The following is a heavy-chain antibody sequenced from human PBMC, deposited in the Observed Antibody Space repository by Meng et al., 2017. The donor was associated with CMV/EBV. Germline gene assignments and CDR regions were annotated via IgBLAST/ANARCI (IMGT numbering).Heavy chain of an antibody. CDR3: ARDPVRSPSF. J-gene: IGHJ4*02. CDR2: INEDGSET. D-gene: IGHD3-10*01. Sequence: GESLKISRAASGFTFSDYWMHWVRKVPGKGLLWVSHINEDGSETNYADAVKGRFTIWRDNTKNTMYLQMNYLRAEDTAVYYCARDPVRSPSFWGQGILVTVSS. V-gene: IGHV3-74*01. CDR1: GFTFSDYW.